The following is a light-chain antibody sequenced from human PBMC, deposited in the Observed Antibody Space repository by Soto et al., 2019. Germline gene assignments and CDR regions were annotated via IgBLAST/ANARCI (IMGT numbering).Light chain of an antibody. Sequence: DIQMTQSPSSLSASVGDLVAITCLSSQSITNYLNWYQQKPGKAPKVLIYAASSLQSGVPSRFSGSGSGTDFTLTISSLQPEDFATYYCQQSYSTPRTFGQGTRLEI. V-gene: IGKV1-39*01. CDR1: QSITNY. CDR3: QQSYSTPRT. CDR2: AAS. J-gene: IGKJ5*01.